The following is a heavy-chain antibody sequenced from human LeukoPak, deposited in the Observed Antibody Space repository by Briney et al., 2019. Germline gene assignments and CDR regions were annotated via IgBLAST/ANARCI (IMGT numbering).Heavy chain of an antibody. CDR2: INHSGST. V-gene: IGHV4-34*01. CDR1: GGSFSGYY. CDR3: ARHIAVVGYFQH. J-gene: IGHJ1*01. D-gene: IGHD6-19*01. Sequence: PSETLSLTCAVDGGSFSGYYWSWIRQPPGKGLEWIGEINHSGSTNYNPSLKSRVTISVDTSKNQFSLKLSSVTAADTAVYYCARHIAVVGYFQHWGQGTLVTVSS.